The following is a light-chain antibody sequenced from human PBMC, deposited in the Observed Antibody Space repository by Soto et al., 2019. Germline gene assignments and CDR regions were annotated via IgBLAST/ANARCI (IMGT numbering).Light chain of an antibody. CDR2: RAS. CDR3: QQYDSFPLT. V-gene: IGKV1-5*03. CDR1: QSIRTW. J-gene: IGKJ5*01. Sequence: DIQMTQSPSTLSASIGDSVTITCRASQSIRTWLAWHQQKPGKAPNLLIYRASSLGRGVSSRFSGSGSGTDFTLTISSLQPGDFATYYCQQYDSFPLTFGQGTRLEIK.